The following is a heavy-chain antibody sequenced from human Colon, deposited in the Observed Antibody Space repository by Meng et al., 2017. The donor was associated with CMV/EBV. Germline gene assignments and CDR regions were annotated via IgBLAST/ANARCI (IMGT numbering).Heavy chain of an antibody. CDR3: ARLSRGSGSYYHPDDYYGMDV. V-gene: IGHV3-48*03. CDR1: GFSFSDYE. J-gene: IGHJ6*02. D-gene: IGHD3-10*01. CDR2: IGSRITTI. Sequence: GESLKISCAASGFSFSDYEMNWVRQAPGKGLEWVSYIGSRITTIYYADSVKGRFTISRDNAKNSLYLQMNSLRAEDTAVYFCARLSRGSGSYYHPDDYYGMDVWGQGTTVTVSS.